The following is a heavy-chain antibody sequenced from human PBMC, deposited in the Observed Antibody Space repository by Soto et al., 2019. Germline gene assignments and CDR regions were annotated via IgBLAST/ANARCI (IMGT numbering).Heavy chain of an antibody. CDR1: GYTFTGYY. V-gene: IGHV1-2*04. D-gene: IGHD1-26*01. CDR3: ARSEGGKWAPASGAFDI. Sequence: QVQLVQSGAEVKKPGASVKVSCKASGYTFTGYYMHWVRQAPGQGLEWMGWINPNSGGTNYAQKFQGWVTMTRDAAISTAYMELSRLGSDDTAVYYCARSEGGKWAPASGAFDIWGQGTMVTVSS. CDR2: INPNSGGT. J-gene: IGHJ3*02.